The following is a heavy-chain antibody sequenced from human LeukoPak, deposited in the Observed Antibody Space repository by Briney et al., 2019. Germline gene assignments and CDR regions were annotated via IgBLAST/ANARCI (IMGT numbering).Heavy chain of an antibody. CDR2: IRYDGSNK. CDR3: AKGRGQSYPHYYFDS. Sequence: GGSLRLSCAASGFTFSSYGMHWVRQAPGKGLEWVAFIRYDGSNKYYADSVKGRFTISRDNSKNTLYLQMNSLRPEDTAVYYCAKGRGQSYPHYYFDSWGQGTLVTVPS. J-gene: IGHJ4*02. CDR1: GFTFSSYG. D-gene: IGHD5-18*01. V-gene: IGHV3-30*02.